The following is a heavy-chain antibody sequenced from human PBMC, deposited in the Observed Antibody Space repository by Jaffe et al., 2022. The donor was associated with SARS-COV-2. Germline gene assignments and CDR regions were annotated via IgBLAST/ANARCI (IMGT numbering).Heavy chain of an antibody. D-gene: IGHD1-26*01. CDR2: SLIGGSL. Sequence: EVQLLESGGGLVQPGGSLRLSCAVSGFTISSYAMTWVRQAPGKGLEWVSSLIGGSLYYADSVKGRFTISRDSSKNTLSLQMNSLRAEDTALYYCARQTKVGAASSYFDFWGQGTLVTVSS. CDR1: GFTISSYA. J-gene: IGHJ4*02. CDR3: ARQTKVGAASSYFDF. V-gene: IGHV3-23*01.